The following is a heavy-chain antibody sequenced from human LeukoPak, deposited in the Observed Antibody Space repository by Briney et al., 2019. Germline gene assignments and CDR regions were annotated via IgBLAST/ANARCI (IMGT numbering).Heavy chain of an antibody. CDR2: INHSGST. V-gene: IGHV4-34*01. CDR1: GGSLSGYY. J-gene: IGHJ3*02. D-gene: IGHD3-9*01. CDR3: ARGARLRYFDWLLSDAFDI. Sequence: SETLSLTCAVYGGSLSGYYWSWIRQPPGKGLEWIGEINHSGSTNYNPSLKSRVTISVDTSKNQFSLKLSSVTAADTAVYYCARGARLRYFDWLLSDAFDIWGQGTMVTVSS.